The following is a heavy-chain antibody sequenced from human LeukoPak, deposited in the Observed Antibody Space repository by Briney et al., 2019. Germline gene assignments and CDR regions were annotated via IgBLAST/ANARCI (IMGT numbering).Heavy chain of an antibody. CDR3: VRALLGTSDY. D-gene: IGHD7-27*01. J-gene: IGHJ4*02. V-gene: IGHV3-74*01. Sequence: GSLRLSCAASGFTFSSSWMHWVRQAPGKGLVWVSRINPDGSTTNYADSVKGRFTISRDNAKNMLYLLMNSLRVDDTAVYYCVRALLGTSDYWGQGTLVTVSS. CDR2: INPDGSTT. CDR1: GFTFSSSW.